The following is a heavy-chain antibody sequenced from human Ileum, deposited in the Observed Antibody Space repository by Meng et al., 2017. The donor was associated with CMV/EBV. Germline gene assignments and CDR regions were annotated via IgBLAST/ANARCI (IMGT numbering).Heavy chain of an antibody. D-gene: IGHD3-10*01. CDR3: ARYYYGSGKDYFDY. V-gene: IGHV4-61*01. Sequence: SGGSVSSGSYYWSWIRQPPGKGLEWIGYIYYSGSTYNSPSLKSRVTISVDTSKNQFSLKLSSVTAADTAVYYCARYYYGSGKDYFDYWGQGTLVTVSS. J-gene: IGHJ4*02. CDR1: GGSVSSGSYY. CDR2: IYYSGST.